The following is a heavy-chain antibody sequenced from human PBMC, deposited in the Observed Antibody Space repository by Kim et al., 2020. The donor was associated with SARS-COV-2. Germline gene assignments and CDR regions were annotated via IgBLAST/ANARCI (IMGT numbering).Heavy chain of an antibody. D-gene: IGHD3-10*01. CDR2: ISYDGSNK. CDR1: GFTFSSCA. Sequence: GGSLRLSCAASGFTFSSCAIHWVRQAPGNGLEWVAVISYDGSNKNYADSVKGRFTISRDNSKNTLYLQMNSLRAEDTALYYCAGDPWSRLRGLTYSYYGMDVWGQGTTVTVSS. V-gene: IGHV3-30-3*01. J-gene: IGHJ6*02. CDR3: AGDPWSRLRGLTYSYYGMDV.